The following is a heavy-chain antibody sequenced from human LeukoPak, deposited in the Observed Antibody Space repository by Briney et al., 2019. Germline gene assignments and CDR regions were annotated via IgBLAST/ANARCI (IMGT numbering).Heavy chain of an antibody. D-gene: IGHD6-19*01. CDR3: AKDLWTDSSGWNYFDY. CDR2: ITNSGGGT. J-gene: IGHJ4*02. Sequence: GGSLRLFCAASGFTFTRSAMGWVRQAPGKGLEWVSCITNSGGGTYYADSVKGRFTISRDNSKNTLYLQMNSLRADDTAVYYCAKDLWTDSSGWNYFDYWGQGTLVTVSS. CDR1: GFTFTRSA. V-gene: IGHV3-23*01.